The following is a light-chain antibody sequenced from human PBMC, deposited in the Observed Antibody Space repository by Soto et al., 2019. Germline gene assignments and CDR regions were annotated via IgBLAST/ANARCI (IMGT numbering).Light chain of an antibody. V-gene: IGKV3-15*01. CDR3: QQYENWPSIT. Sequence: EIVMTQSPVTLSVSPGERATLSCRASQNIRTKLAWYQQKPGQAPRLLISGASTRATGIPVRFSGSGSGTEFALAISSLQSEDFAVYYCQQYENWPSITFGQGTKVDIK. CDR1: QNIRTK. CDR2: GAS. J-gene: IGKJ1*01.